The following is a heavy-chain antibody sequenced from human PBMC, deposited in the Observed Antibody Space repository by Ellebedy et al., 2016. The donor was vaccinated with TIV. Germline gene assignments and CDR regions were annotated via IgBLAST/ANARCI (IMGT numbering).Heavy chain of an antibody. D-gene: IGHD3-16*02. J-gene: IGHJ4*02. CDR1: GFLFTSYS. CDR2: ISSSSGYI. V-gene: IGHV3-21*01. Sequence: GESLKISXAASGFLFTSYSMNWVRQAPGKGLEWVSSISSSSGYIYYSDSVKGRFTISRDNANNSLYLQMNSLRDEDTAVYYCARTGYTSFDYWGQGTLVTVSS. CDR3: ARTGYTSFDY.